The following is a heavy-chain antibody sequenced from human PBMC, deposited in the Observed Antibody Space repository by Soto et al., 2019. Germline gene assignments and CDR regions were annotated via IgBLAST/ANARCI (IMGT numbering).Heavy chain of an antibody. CDR3: AKALGQLLPISPYYYYYGMDV. Sequence: PGGSLRLSCAASGFTLSDYWMHWVRQVPGKGLLWVSRISVDGGDTTYADSVKGRFTISRDNSKNTLYLQMNSLRAEDTAVYYCAKALGQLLPISPYYYYYGMDVWGQGTTVTVSS. V-gene: IGHV3-74*03. CDR2: ISVDGGDT. D-gene: IGHD2-15*01. CDR1: GFTLSDYW. J-gene: IGHJ6*02.